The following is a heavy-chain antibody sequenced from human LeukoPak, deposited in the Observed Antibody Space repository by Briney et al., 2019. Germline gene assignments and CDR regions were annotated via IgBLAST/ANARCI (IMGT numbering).Heavy chain of an antibody. CDR2: IRYDGSNK. Sequence: GGSLRLSCAASGFTFSGSGMHWVRQAPAKGLEWVTFIRYDGSNKYYTDYVKGRFTISRDNSKNTLYLQMDSLRAEDTAVYYCARDYDFWSGYYSPTRGYFGYWGQGTLVTVSS. J-gene: IGHJ4*02. CDR1: GFTFSGSG. D-gene: IGHD3-3*01. V-gene: IGHV3-30*02. CDR3: ARDYDFWSGYYSPTRGYFGY.